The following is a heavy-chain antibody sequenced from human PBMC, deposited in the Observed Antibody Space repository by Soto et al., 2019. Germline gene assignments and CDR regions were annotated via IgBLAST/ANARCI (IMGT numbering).Heavy chain of an antibody. Sequence: SETLSLTCAVYGGSFSGYYWSWIRQPPGKGLEWIGEINHSGSTNYNPSLKSRVTISVDTSKNQFSLKLSSVTAADTAVYYCARDLSRDSGWYRSYYFDYWGQGTLVTVSS. CDR2: INHSGST. V-gene: IGHV4-34*01. D-gene: IGHD6-19*01. J-gene: IGHJ4*02. CDR1: GGSFSGYY. CDR3: ARDLSRDSGWYRSYYFDY.